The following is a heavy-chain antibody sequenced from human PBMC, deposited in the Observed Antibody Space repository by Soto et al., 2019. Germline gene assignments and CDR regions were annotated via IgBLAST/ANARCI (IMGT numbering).Heavy chain of an antibody. CDR3: AKDGSDSSWYKAYSSYYGMDG. CDR2: ISGSGGST. CDR1: GFTFSSYA. J-gene: IGHJ6*02. D-gene: IGHD6-13*01. Sequence: EVQLLESGGGLVQPGGSLRLSCAASGFTFSSYAMSWVRQAPGTGLEWVSAISGSGGSTYYADSVKGRFTISRDNSKNTLYLQMNSLRAEDTDVYYCAKDGSDSSWYKAYSSYYGMDGWGQGTTVTVSS. V-gene: IGHV3-23*01.